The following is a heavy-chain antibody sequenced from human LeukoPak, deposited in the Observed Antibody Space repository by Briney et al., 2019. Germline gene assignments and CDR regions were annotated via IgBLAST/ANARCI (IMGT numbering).Heavy chain of an antibody. CDR2: ISGDESTT. V-gene: IGHV3-74*01. CDR3: ARLSTAVADSDY. D-gene: IGHD6-13*01. CDR1: GFTFSSYW. Sequence: GGSLRLSCVASGFTFSSYWMHWVRQAPGKGLVWVSRISGDESTTSYADSVKGRFTISRDNAKNSLYLQMNSLRAEDTAVYYCARLSTAVADSDYWGQGTLVTVSS. J-gene: IGHJ4*02.